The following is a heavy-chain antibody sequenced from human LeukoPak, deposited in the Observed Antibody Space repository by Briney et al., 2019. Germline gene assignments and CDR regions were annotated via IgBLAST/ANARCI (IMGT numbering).Heavy chain of an antibody. D-gene: IGHD6-19*01. V-gene: IGHV4-61*02. CDR2: IYTSGST. Sequence: KPSQTLSLTCTVSGGSISSGDYYWSWIRQPAGKGLEWIGRIYTSGSTNYNPSLKSRVTMSVDTSKNQFSLKLSSVTAADTAVYYCARHISVSYDAFDLWGRGTMVTVSS. CDR3: ARHISVSYDAFDL. J-gene: IGHJ3*01. CDR1: GGSISSGDYY.